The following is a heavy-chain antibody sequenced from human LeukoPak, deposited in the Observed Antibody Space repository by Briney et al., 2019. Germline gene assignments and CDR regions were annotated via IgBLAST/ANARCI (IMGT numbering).Heavy chain of an antibody. CDR2: IYYSGST. Sequence: PSETLSLTCTVSGGSINSYYWSWIRQPPGKGQEWIGYIYYSGSTNYNPSLKSRVTISVDTSKNQFSLKMSSVTAADTAVYYCARARDGHINNWFDPWGQGTMVTVSS. CDR3: ARARDGHINNWFDP. CDR1: GGSINSYY. D-gene: IGHD5-24*01. J-gene: IGHJ5*02. V-gene: IGHV4-59*01.